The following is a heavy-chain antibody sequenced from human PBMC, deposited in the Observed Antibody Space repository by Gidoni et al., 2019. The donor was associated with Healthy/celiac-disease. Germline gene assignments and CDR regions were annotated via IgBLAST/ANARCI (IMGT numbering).Heavy chain of an antibody. V-gene: IGHV4-39*01. CDR2: IYYSVST. Sequence: QLPLQESGPGLVKPSETLSLTCTVSGGSISSSSYYWGWIRQPPGKGLELIVSIYYSVSTYDNPSLKGRVTISVDTSKTQFSLKLSSVTAADTAVYYCASSGGSSWPYYYYYGMDVWGQGTTVTVSS. J-gene: IGHJ6*02. CDR3: ASSGGSSWPYYYYYGMDV. CDR1: GGSISSSSYY. D-gene: IGHD6-13*01.